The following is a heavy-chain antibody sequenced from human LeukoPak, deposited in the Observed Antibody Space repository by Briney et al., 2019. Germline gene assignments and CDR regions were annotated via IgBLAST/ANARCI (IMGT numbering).Heavy chain of an antibody. Sequence: GGSLRLSCAASGIRFSGSGMHWVRQAPGKGLEWVPFIQNHGGDKNYADSVKGRFTVSRDTSQNTVYLQMNTLRPEDTAVYYCAREGGVVVAGTFDYWGQGTLVTVSS. V-gene: IGHV3-30*02. CDR3: AREGGVVVAGTFDY. D-gene: IGHD6-19*01. J-gene: IGHJ4*02. CDR2: IQNHGGDK. CDR1: GIRFSGSG.